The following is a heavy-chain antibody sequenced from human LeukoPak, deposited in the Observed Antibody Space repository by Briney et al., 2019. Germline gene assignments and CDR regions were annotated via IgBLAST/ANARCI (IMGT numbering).Heavy chain of an antibody. V-gene: IGHV6-1*01. CDR3: ARRLTQYDCFDP. CDR1: GDSVSTNSVT. CDR2: TYYRSTWYN. J-gene: IGHJ5*02. D-gene: IGHD2-2*01. Sequence: SQTLSLTCAISGDSVSTNSVTWNWVRQSPSRGLEWLGRTYYRSTWYNDYAVSVRGRITVNPDTSKNQFSLHLNSVTPEDTAVYYCARRLTQYDCFDPWGQGILVTVSS.